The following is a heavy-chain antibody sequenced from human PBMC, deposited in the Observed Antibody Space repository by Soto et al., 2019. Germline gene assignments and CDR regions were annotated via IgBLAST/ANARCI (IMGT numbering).Heavy chain of an antibody. CDR1: GFTFSDYA. Sequence: VQLVESGGGVVQPGRSLRLSCAASGFTFSDYAMHWVRQAPGKGLEWVAVVSHDGRNTHYAASVKGRFTISRDSSKNTVSLEMTSLRAEETAVYYSAKGGRQWLVTSDFNYWGQGALVTVSS. J-gene: IGHJ4*02. CDR3: AKGGRQWLVTSDFNY. D-gene: IGHD6-19*01. CDR2: VSHDGRNT. V-gene: IGHV3-30*18.